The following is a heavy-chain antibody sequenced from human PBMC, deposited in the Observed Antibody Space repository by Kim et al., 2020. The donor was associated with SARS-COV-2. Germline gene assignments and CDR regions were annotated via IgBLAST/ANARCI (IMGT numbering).Heavy chain of an antibody. J-gene: IGHJ4*02. D-gene: IGHD2-2*02. CDR1: GGSISSYY. Sequence: SETLSLTCTVSGGSISSYYWSWIRQPPGKGPEWIGYIFYTGSTTYNPSLKSRVTISVDASKNQFSLKLSSLTAADTAVYYCARGSSGYRATLDYWGQGTL. CDR3: ARGSSGYRATLDY. CDR2: IFYTGST. V-gene: IGHV4-59*01.